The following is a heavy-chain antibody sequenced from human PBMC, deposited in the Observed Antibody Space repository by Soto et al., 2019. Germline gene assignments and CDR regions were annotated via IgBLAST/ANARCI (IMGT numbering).Heavy chain of an antibody. V-gene: IGHV4-59*01. Sequence: QVQLQESGPGLVKPSETLSLTCTVSGGSISSYYWSWIRQPPGKGLEWIGYIYYSGSTNYNPSLKSRVTISVDTSKNQFSLKLSSVTAADTAVYYCAILYIVGATYAFDIWGQGTMVTVSS. CDR3: AILYIVGATYAFDI. J-gene: IGHJ3*02. CDR2: IYYSGST. CDR1: GGSISSYY. D-gene: IGHD1-26*01.